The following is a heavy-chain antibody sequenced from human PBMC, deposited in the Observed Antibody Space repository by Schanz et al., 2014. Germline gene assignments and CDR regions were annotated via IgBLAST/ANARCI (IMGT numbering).Heavy chain of an antibody. Sequence: EVQLLESGGGLVQPGGSLRLSCAASRFTFSSYALSWVRQAPGKGLGWVSASSDTGRGTYYADSVKGRFTISRDNAKNSMYLQMDALRAEDTAVYYCARDLRNSIPSYYDHWGQGTLVTVSA. J-gene: IGHJ4*02. CDR3: ARDLRNSIPSYYDH. V-gene: IGHV3-23*01. CDR1: RFTFSSYA. D-gene: IGHD2-21*01. CDR2: SSDTGRGT.